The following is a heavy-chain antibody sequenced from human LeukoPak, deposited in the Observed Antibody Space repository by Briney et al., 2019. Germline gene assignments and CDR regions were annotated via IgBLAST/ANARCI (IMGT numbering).Heavy chain of an antibody. CDR2: ISGSDGST. V-gene: IGHV3-23*01. J-gene: IGHJ4*02. CDR1: GFTFSTYA. D-gene: IGHD3-10*01. Sequence: PGGSLRLSCAASGFTFSTYAMRWVRQAPGKGLEWVSSISGSDGSTYYADSVKGRFTISRDNSKNTLYLQMNSLRAEDTAVYYCAKGESHPKYYFYYWGQGTLVTVSS. CDR3: AKGESHPKYYFYY.